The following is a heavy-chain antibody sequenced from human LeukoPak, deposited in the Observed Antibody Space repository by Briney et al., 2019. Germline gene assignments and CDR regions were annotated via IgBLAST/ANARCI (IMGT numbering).Heavy chain of an antibody. V-gene: IGHV3-53*01. CDR2: IYSGGST. CDR3: ARGGSYDAFDI. J-gene: IGHJ3*02. D-gene: IGHD1-26*01. Sequence: GGSLRLSCAASGFTVSSNYMSWVRQAPGKGLEWVSVIYSGGSTYYADSVKGRFTISRDNAKNSLYLQMNSLRAEDTAVYYCARGGSYDAFDIWGQGTMVTVSS. CDR1: GFTVSSNY.